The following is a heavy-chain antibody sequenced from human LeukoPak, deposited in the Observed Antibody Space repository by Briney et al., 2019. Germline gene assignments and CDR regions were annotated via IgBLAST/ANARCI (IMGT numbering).Heavy chain of an antibody. D-gene: IGHD5-12*01. CDR2: IYYSGST. Sequence: PSETLSLTCTVSGGSISSSSYYWGWIRQPPGKGLEWIGSIYYSGSTNYNPSLKSRVTISVDTSKNQFSLKLSSVTAADTAVYYCARGGLGYYFDYWGQGTLVTVSS. V-gene: IGHV4-39*07. CDR1: GGSISSSSYY. CDR3: ARGGLGYYFDY. J-gene: IGHJ4*02.